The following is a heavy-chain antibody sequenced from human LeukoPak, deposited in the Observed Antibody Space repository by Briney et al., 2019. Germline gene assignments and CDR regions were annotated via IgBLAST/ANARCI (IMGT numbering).Heavy chain of an antibody. Sequence: ASVKVSCKPSGYTFTAYYMHWVRQAPGQGLEWMGIINPGGGSTSYAQKFQGRVTMTRDTSTGSVYMELSSLRSEDTAVYYCARGAIAAGGPYYYGMDVWGQGTTVTVAS. CDR3: ARGAIAAGGPYYYGMDV. D-gene: IGHD6-13*01. CDR2: INPGGGST. CDR1: GYTFTAYY. J-gene: IGHJ6*02. V-gene: IGHV1-46*01.